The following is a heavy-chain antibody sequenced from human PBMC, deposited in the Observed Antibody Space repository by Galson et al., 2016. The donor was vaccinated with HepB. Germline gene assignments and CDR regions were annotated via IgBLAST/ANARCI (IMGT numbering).Heavy chain of an antibody. D-gene: IGHD6-6*01. Sequence: SLRLSCAASGFTFSIHDMHWVRQVTGKGLEWVSAIETAGDTYYPDSVKGRFTISRDNSKNTLYLQMNSLRAEDTAVYYCARDYSSSSRYNYFDYWGQGTLVTVSS. J-gene: IGHJ4*02. CDR2: IETAGDT. CDR1: GFTFSIHD. CDR3: ARDYSSSSRYNYFDY. V-gene: IGHV3-13*01.